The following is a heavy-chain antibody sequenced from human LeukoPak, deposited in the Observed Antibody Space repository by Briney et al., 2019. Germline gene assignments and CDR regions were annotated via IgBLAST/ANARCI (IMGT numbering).Heavy chain of an antibody. J-gene: IGHJ6*03. D-gene: IGHD3-16*02. CDR1: GGSISSSSYY. CDR2: IYYSGST. Sequence: PSETLSLTCTVSGGSISSSSYYWGWIRQPPGKGLEWIGSIYYSGSTYYNPSLKSRVTISVDTSKNQFSLKLSSVTAADTAVYYCARVLCTGGVILYYMDVWGKGTTVTISS. CDR3: ARVLCTGGVILYYMDV. V-gene: IGHV4-39*01.